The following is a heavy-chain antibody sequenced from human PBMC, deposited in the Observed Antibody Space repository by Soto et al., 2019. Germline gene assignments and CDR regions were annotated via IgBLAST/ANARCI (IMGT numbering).Heavy chain of an antibody. CDR1: GFTFSSYA. V-gene: IGHV3-23*01. Sequence: GGSLRLSCAASGFTFSSYAMSWVRQAPGKGLEWVSAISGSGGSTYYADSVKGRFTISRDNSKNTLYLQMNSLRAEDTAVYYCAKHIVVVPAARVYYYMDVWGKGTTVTVSS. CDR3: AKHIVVVPAARVYYYMDV. D-gene: IGHD2-2*01. J-gene: IGHJ6*03. CDR2: ISGSGGST.